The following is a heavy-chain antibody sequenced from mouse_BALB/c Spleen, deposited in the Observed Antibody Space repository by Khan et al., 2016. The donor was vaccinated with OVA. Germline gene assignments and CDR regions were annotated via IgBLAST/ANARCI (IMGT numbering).Heavy chain of an antibody. CDR1: GYTFTDYY. D-gene: IGHD1-2*01. J-gene: IGHJ3*01. V-gene: IGHV1-77*01. Sequence: QVQLQQPGAELARPGASVKLSCKASGYTFTDYYINWVKQRTGQGLEWIGEIYPGSGNTYYNEKFKGKATLTADKSSSTAYMQLSSLTSVDSAVFFCARRNYFGYTFAYWGQGTLVTVSA. CDR3: ARRNYFGYTFAY. CDR2: IYPGSGNT.